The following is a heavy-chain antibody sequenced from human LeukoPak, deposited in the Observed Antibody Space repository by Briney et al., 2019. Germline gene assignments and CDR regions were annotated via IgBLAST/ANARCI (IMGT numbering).Heavy chain of an antibody. CDR3: ARAGGIAARIYNWFDP. CDR2: INPNSGGT. CDR1: GYTFTGYY. J-gene: IGHJ5*02. Sequence: ASVKVSCKASGYTFTGYYMHWVRQAPGQGLEWMGWINPNSGGTNYAQKFQGRVTMTRDTSISTAYMELSRLRSDDTAVYYCARAGGIAARIYNWFDPWGQGTLVTVSS. V-gene: IGHV1-2*02. D-gene: IGHD6-6*01.